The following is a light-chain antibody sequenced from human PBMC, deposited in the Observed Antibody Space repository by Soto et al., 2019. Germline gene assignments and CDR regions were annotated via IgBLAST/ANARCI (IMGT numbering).Light chain of an antibody. CDR2: GAS. CDR3: QQYNNWPYT. V-gene: IGKV3-15*01. J-gene: IGKJ2*01. Sequence: DIVMTQSPATLSVSPGERATLSCRASQSVGSNLAWYQQKPGQAPRLLIYGASTRATGIPTRFSGSGSGTEFTLTISSLQSEDFALYYCQQYNNWPYTFGQGTKLEIK. CDR1: QSVGSN.